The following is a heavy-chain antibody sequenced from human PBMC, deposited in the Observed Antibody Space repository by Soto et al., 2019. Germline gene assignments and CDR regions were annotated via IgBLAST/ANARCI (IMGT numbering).Heavy chain of an antibody. CDR3: AKDVTGTTPY. Sequence: PGGSLRLSCAASGFTFSSYSMNWVRQAPGKGLEWVAVISNNGRKIYYAESVKGRFTISRDNSKNTLYVQMNSLRAEDTAVYYCAKDVTGTTPYWGEGTLVTVSS. V-gene: IGHV3-30*18. CDR2: ISNNGRKI. J-gene: IGHJ4*02. CDR1: GFTFSSYS. D-gene: IGHD1-20*01.